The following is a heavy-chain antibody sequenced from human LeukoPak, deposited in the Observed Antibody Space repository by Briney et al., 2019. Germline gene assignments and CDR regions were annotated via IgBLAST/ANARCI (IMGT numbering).Heavy chain of an antibody. CDR1: GFTFSSYS. Sequence: GSLRLSCAASGFTFSSYSMNWVRPAPGEGLEWVSSITSTSSYMYYADSVKGRFTISRDNAKNSLYLQMNSLRAEDTAVYYCARVKYYDSSGYFPADYWGQGALVTVSS. CDR2: ITSTSSYM. V-gene: IGHV3-21*01. CDR3: ARVKYYDSSGYFPADY. J-gene: IGHJ4*02. D-gene: IGHD3-22*01.